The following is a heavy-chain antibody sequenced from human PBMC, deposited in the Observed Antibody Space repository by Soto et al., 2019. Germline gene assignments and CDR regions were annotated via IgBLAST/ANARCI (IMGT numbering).Heavy chain of an antibody. CDR2: FDPEDGET. Sequence: ASVKVSCKVSGYTLTELSMHWVLQAPGKGLEWMGGFDPEDGETIYAQKFQGRVTMTEDTSTDTAYMELSSLRSEDTAVYYCATVLPYDILTGYALDPWGQGTLVTVSS. D-gene: IGHD3-9*01. CDR1: GYTLTELS. CDR3: ATVLPYDILTGYALDP. V-gene: IGHV1-24*01. J-gene: IGHJ5*02.